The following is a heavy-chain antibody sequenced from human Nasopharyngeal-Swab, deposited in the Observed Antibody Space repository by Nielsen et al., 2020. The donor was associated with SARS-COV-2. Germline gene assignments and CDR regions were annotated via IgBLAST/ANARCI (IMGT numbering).Heavy chain of an antibody. V-gene: IGHV3-7*01. J-gene: IGHJ4*02. CDR2: IKQDGSEK. CDR3: ARDAIDFWSGYSDVVDY. CDR1: GFIFDNYW. Sequence: GGSLRLSCVASGFIFDNYWMSWVRQAPGKGLEWVANIKQDGSEKYYVDSVKGRFTISRDNAKNSLYLQMNSLRAEDTAVYYCARDAIDFWSGYSDVVDYWGQGTLVTVSS. D-gene: IGHD3-3*01.